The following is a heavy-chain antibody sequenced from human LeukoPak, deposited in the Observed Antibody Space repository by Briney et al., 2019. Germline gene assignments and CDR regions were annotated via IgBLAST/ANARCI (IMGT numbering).Heavy chain of an antibody. J-gene: IGHJ4*02. CDR1: GFSFSSYG. V-gene: IGHV3-30*03. CDR2: IPYDGSNT. CDR3: AREGVLLWFGELSPFDY. D-gene: IGHD3-10*01. Sequence: SGGSLRLSCAASGFSFSSYGMHWVRQAPGKGLEWVAVIPYDGSNTYYADSVKGRFTISRDNSKNTLYLQMNSLRAEDTAVYYCAREGVLLWFGELSPFDYWGQGTLVTVSS.